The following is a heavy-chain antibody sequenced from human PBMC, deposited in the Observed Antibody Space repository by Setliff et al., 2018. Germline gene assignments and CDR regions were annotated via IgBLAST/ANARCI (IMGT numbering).Heavy chain of an antibody. J-gene: IGHJ4*02. V-gene: IGHV3-7*01. Sequence: GGSLRLSCGASGFTYNNCWVSWVRQAPGKGLEWLASINPDGSEKYYVDSVKGRFTISRDNAKNSLSLQMNSLRVEDTAVYYCVGSGTYSYWGQGTLVTVSS. CDR2: INPDGSEK. D-gene: IGHD3-10*01. CDR3: VGSGTYSY. CDR1: GFTYNNCW.